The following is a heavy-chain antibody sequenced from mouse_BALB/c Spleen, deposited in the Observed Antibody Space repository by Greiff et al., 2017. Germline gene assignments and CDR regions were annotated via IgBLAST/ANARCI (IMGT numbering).Heavy chain of an antibody. D-gene: IGHD1-1*01. CDR2: IDPANGNT. Sequence: VQLKQSGAELVKPGASVKLSCTASGFNIKDTYMHWVKQRPEQGLEWIGRIDPANGNTKYDPKFQGKATITADTSSNTAYLQLSSLTSEDTAVYYCASRSYDAMDYWGQGTSVTVSS. J-gene: IGHJ4*01. CDR1: GFNIKDTY. V-gene: IGHV14-3*02. CDR3: ASRSYDAMDY.